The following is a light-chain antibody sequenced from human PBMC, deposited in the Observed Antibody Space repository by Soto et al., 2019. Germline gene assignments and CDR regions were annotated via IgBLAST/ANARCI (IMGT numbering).Light chain of an antibody. CDR2: EVT. CDR1: RTDVGGYHY. Sequence: QSALAQPSSVSGSPGQSITISCTGTRTDVGGYHYVSWYQHHSGKAPKLLIYEVTNRPSGISDRFSGSKSVNTASLTISGLQAEDESDYYCGSYSSTDTPFVFGTGTKLTVL. CDR3: GSYSSTDTPFV. V-gene: IGLV2-14*01. J-gene: IGLJ1*01.